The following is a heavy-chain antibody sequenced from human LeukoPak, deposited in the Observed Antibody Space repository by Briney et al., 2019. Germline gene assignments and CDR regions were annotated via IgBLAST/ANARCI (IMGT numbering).Heavy chain of an antibody. Sequence: GRSLRLSCAASGFTFSSYAIHWVRQAPGKGLEWVAVISYDGSNKYYADSVKGRFTISRDNSKNTLYLQMNSLRAEDTAVYYCARELDWYFDLWGRGTLVTVSS. J-gene: IGHJ2*01. CDR1: GFTFSSYA. V-gene: IGHV3-30-3*01. CDR2: ISYDGSNK. CDR3: ARELDWYFDL.